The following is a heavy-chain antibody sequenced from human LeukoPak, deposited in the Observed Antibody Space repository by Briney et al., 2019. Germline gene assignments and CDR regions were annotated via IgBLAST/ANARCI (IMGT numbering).Heavy chain of an antibody. V-gene: IGHV4-59*08. CDR3: ARHVYGEGMVV. CDR1: GGSLSGYY. J-gene: IGHJ6*04. CDR2: IHSTEGT. D-gene: IGHD2-8*01. Sequence: SETLSLTCTVSGGSLSGYYWGWIRQPPGKGLECIGYIHSTEGTAHNASLKSRLTISLDTSKNQLSLTLSSVTAADTAIYYCARHVYGEGMVVWGKGTMVTVSS.